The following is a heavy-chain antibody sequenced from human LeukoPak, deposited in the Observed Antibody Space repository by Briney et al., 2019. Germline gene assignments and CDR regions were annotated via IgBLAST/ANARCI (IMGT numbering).Heavy chain of an antibody. CDR3: ASGSSSWRIDY. D-gene: IGHD6-13*01. CDR1: GYTFTCYY. CDR2: IIPNSGGT. Sequence: ASVKVSFTASGYTFTCYYMHWVRQAPGQGLEWMGWIIPNSGGTSYAQKFQGRVTMTRDTSISTTYMDLSRLRSDDTAVYYCASGSSSWRIDYWGQGTLVTVSS. V-gene: IGHV1-2*02. J-gene: IGHJ4*02.